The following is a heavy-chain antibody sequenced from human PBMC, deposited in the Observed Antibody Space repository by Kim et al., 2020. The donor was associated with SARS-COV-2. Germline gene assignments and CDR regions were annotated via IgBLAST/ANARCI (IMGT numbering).Heavy chain of an antibody. J-gene: IGHJ5*02. CDR2: IYYSGST. V-gene: IGHV4-39*01. Sequence: SETLSLTCTVSGGSISSSSYYWGWIRQPPGKGLEWIGSIYYSGSTYYNPSLKSRVTISVDTSKNQFSLKLSSVTAADTAVYYCARLSSGSKPPWFDPWGQGTLVTVSS. D-gene: IGHD1-26*01. CDR3: ARLSSGSKPPWFDP. CDR1: GGSISSSSYY.